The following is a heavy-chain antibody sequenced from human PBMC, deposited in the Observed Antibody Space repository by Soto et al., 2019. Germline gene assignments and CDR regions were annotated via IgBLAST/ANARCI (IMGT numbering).Heavy chain of an antibody. Sequence: EVQLVESGGGLVKPGGSLRLSCAASGFTFSNAWMMWVRQSPGKGLEWVGRIKSNTDGGTTDYAAPVKGRFTISRDDSKNTLYLKMSSLKTADTAVYYCTTRFDPWGQGTLVTVSS. CDR1: GFTFSNAW. CDR2: IKSNTDGGTT. V-gene: IGHV3-15*01. J-gene: IGHJ5*02. CDR3: TTRFDP.